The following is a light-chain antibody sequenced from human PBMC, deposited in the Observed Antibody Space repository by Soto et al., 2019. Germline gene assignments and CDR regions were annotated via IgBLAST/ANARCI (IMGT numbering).Light chain of an antibody. Sequence: DIGITHSPSSLCASVGDRVTITCRPSQSISVYLNWYQLKPGKAPNLLMYGASYLKSGVPTRFSGSGSGTDFTLTISSLQPEDFAIYYCQQTYTTPEITFGQGTRLEIK. J-gene: IGKJ5*01. CDR2: GAS. CDR3: QQTYTTPEIT. CDR1: QSISVY. V-gene: IGKV1-39*01.